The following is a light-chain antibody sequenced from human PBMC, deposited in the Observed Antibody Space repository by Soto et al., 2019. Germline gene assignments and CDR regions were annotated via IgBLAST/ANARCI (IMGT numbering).Light chain of an antibody. V-gene: IGKV1-39*01. CDR1: QSISSY. J-gene: IGKJ1*01. CDR3: QQSYSTPWT. Sequence: DIQMTQSPSSLSASVGDRVTITCRASQSISSYLNWYQQKPGEAPKLLIYAASSLRSGVPSRLSGSGSGTDFTLTISSLQPEDFASYYCQQSYSTPWTFGQGTKVEIK. CDR2: AAS.